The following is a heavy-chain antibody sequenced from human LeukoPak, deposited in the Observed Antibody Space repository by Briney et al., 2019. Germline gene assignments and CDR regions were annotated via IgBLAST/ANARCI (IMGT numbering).Heavy chain of an antibody. Sequence: SETLSLTCTVSGGSISSGDYYWSWIRQPPGKGLEWIGYIYYSGSTYYNPSLKSRVTISVDTSKNQFSLKLSSVTAADTAVYYCARTYSQWLADAFDIWGQGTMVTVSS. CDR3: ARTYSQWLADAFDI. D-gene: IGHD6-19*01. J-gene: IGHJ3*02. CDR1: GGSISSGDYY. V-gene: IGHV4-30-4*08. CDR2: IYYSGST.